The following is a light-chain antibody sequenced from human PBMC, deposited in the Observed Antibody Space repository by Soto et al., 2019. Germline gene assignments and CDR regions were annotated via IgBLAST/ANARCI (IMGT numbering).Light chain of an antibody. CDR1: QSVGTS. Sequence: PGERATLSCTASQSVGTSLAWYKQQPGQAPRLLIHDAAYRASGIPERFSGSGSGTAFSLSISRLEPDDFAVYYCQHRGSWPRSFGRGTKVEI. CDR2: DAA. CDR3: QHRGSWPRS. V-gene: IGKV3-11*01. J-gene: IGKJ1*01.